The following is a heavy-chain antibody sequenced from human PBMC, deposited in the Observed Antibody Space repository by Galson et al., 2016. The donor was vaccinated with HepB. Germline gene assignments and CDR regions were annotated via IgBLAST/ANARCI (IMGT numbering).Heavy chain of an antibody. Sequence: SLRLSCAVSGLAFSSHSMNWVRQAPGKGPEWVSSISSSSSYIYYGDSVKGRFTVSRDNAKNSLYLQMNSLRPEDTAVYYCARTAEMATITFLYWGQGTLVTVSS. D-gene: IGHD5-24*01. CDR1: GLAFSSHS. V-gene: IGHV3-21*01. CDR3: ARTAEMATITFLY. CDR2: ISSSSSYI. J-gene: IGHJ1*01.